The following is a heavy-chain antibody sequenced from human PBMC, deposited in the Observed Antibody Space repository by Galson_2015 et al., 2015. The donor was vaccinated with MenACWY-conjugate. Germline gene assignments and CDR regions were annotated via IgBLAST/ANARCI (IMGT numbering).Heavy chain of an antibody. CDR2: ISPDGSVT. D-gene: IGHD2-21*01. V-gene: IGHV3-74*01. Sequence: SLRLSCAASGFTFNQYWMLWVRQAPGKGLVWVSRISPDGSVTNYADSVKGRFTLSRDNAKNTLYLQMNSLRGDDTAVYYCTRGNDCYGRFDPWGQGTLVTVSS. CDR1: GFTFNQYW. CDR3: TRGNDCYGRFDP. J-gene: IGHJ5*02.